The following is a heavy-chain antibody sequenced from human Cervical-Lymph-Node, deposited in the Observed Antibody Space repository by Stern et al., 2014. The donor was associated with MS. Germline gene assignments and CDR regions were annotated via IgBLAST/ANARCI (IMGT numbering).Heavy chain of an antibody. V-gene: IGHV7-4-1*02. CDR3: ARDFVDTAMITRSDYLDS. J-gene: IGHJ4*02. CDR2: INTNTGNS. CDR1: GYTLTNYP. D-gene: IGHD5-18*01. Sequence: QVQLVQSGSALKEPGASVKVSCKASGYTLTNYPMNWVRQAPGQGLEWMGWINTNTGNSTYAQGFTGRFVFSLDTSVSTAYLHISSLKAEDTAVYYCARDFVDTAMITRSDYLDSWGQGTLVTVSS.